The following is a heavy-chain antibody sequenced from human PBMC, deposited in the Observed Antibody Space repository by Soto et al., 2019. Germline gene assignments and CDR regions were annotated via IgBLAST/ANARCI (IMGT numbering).Heavy chain of an antibody. V-gene: IGHV3-9*01. J-gene: IGHJ5*02. CDR1: GFRFEQYV. D-gene: IGHD3-10*01. Sequence: VRVVASGGGLVQPGRSLRPSCAVSGFRFEQYVMHWVRQAPGKGLECVSTVSPTGDTVAYADSVEGRFTVSRDNAKNSLYLQMNSLKGEDTAFYYCLKDAPNGSINAWGQGSLSTVSS. CDR2: VSPTGDTV. CDR3: LKDAPNGSINA.